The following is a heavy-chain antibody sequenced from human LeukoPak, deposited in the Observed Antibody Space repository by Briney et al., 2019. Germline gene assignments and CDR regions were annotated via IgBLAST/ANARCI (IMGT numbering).Heavy chain of an antibody. CDR3: ARRGGYDVVDY. CDR1: GGSISSYY. Sequence: SETLSLTCTVSGGSISSYYWGWIRQPPGKGLEWIGSIYYSGSTYYNPSLKSRVTISVDTSKNQFSLKLSSVTAADTAVYYCARRGGYDVVDYWGQGTLVTVSS. D-gene: IGHD5-12*01. J-gene: IGHJ4*02. CDR2: IYYSGST. V-gene: IGHV4-39*07.